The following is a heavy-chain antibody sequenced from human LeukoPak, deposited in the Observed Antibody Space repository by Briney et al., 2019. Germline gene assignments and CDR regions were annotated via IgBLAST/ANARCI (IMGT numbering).Heavy chain of an antibody. Sequence: SETLSLTCAVYGGSFNDYYWAWIRQPPGQGLEWLGETSHSGSSTYNASLNSRVVISVDTSKSHFSLILISVTAADTAVYYCAGIRRSYGDFVLPLDPWGQGTLVTVSS. CDR3: AGIRRSYGDFVLPLDP. V-gene: IGHV4-34*01. CDR1: GGSFNDYY. CDR2: TSHSGSS. J-gene: IGHJ5*02. D-gene: IGHD2-21*02.